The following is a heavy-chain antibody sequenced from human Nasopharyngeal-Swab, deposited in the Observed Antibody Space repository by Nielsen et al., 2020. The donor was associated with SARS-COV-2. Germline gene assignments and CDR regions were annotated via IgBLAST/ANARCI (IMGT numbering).Heavy chain of an antibody. Sequence: SVKVSCKASGGTFSSYAISWVRQAPGQGLEWMGRIIPILGIANYAQKFQGRVTITADKSTSTAYMELSSLRSEDTAVYYCARGEGITMVRGDLAGMDVWGQGTTVTVSS. CDR3: ARGEGITMVRGDLAGMDV. V-gene: IGHV1-69*04. D-gene: IGHD3-10*01. CDR2: IIPILGIA. J-gene: IGHJ6*02. CDR1: GGTFSSYA.